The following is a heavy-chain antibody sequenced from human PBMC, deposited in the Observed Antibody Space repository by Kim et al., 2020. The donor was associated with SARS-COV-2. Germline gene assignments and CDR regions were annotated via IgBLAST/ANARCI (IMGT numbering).Heavy chain of an antibody. J-gene: IGHJ6*03. CDR2: INTNTGNP. V-gene: IGHV7-4-1*02. Sequence: ASVKVSCKASGYTFTNYAMNWVRQAPGQGLEWMGWINTNTGNPTYAQDFPGRFAFTSDTSVSTAYLQLSSLKAEDTAVYYCARGAPATSFGVVIFYYSSY. CDR1: GYTFTNYA. CDR3: ARGAPATSFGVVIFYYSSY. D-gene: IGHD3-3*01.